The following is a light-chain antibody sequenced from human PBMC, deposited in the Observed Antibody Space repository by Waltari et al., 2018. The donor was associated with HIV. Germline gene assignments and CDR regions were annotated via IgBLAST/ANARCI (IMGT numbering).Light chain of an antibody. CDR3: AAWDDSLSGLWV. V-gene: IGLV1-47*01. Sequence: QSVLTQPPSASGTPGQRVTISWSGSSSNIGSNYVYWYQQFPGTAPKLLIYRNNQRPSGVPDRFSGSKSGTSASLAISGLRSEDEADYYCAAWDDSLSGLWVFGGGTKLTVL. CDR1: SSNIGSNY. J-gene: IGLJ3*02. CDR2: RNN.